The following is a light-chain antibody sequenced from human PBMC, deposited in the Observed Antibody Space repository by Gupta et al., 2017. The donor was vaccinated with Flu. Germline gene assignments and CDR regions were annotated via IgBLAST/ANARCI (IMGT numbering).Light chain of an antibody. CDR2: EVS. CDR3: NSYTSSSSVV. V-gene: IGLV2-14*01. J-gene: IGLJ2*01. Sequence: QSALTQPASVSGSPGQSITISCTGTSSDVGDYNYVSWYQQHPGKAPKLMLYEVSNRPSGVSNRFSGSKSGNTASLTISGLQAEDEADYYCNSYTSSSSVVFGGGTKLTVL. CDR1: SSDVGDYNY.